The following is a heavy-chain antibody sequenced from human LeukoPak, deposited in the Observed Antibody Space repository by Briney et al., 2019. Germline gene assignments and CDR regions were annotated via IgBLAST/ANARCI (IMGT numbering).Heavy chain of an antibody. V-gene: IGHV3-74*01. CDR2: ISPTGSTT. CDR3: ARGPNSNWSGLDF. CDR1: GFSFSGHW. Sequence: GGSLRLSCTASGFSFSGHWMHWARQLPGKGPVWVSRISPTGSTTSYADSVKGRFTVSRDNAKNTLYLQVNNLRAEDTAVYYCARGPNSNWSGLDFWGQGTLLTVSS. D-gene: IGHD6-6*01. J-gene: IGHJ4*02.